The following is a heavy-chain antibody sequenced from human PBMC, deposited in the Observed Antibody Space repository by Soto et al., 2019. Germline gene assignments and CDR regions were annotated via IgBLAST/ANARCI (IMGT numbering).Heavy chain of an antibody. Sequence: PGGSLRLSCAASGFTFSTYAMHWDRQAPGKGLEWVAFISYDGSNKYYADSVKGRITISRDNSKNTLYLQMNSLRTDDTAVYYCAKRGPGGTNYFDYWGQGTLVTVSS. CDR1: GFTFSTYA. CDR3: AKRGPGGTNYFDY. V-gene: IGHV3-30-3*01. CDR2: ISYDGSNK. J-gene: IGHJ4*02. D-gene: IGHD2-8*01.